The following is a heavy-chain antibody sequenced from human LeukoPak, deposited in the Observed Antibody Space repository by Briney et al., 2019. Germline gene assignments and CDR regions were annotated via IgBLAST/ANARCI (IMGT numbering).Heavy chain of an antibody. V-gene: IGHV1-18*01. CDR3: ARGDYYDSSGYPDY. CDR1: GYTFTSYG. Sequence: ASVKVSCKASGYTFTSYGISWVRQAPGQGLEWMGWISAYNGNTNYAQKFQGRVTMTRDTSISTAYMELSRLRSDDTAVYYCARGDYYDSSGYPDYWGQGTLVTVSS. J-gene: IGHJ4*02. CDR2: ISAYNGNT. D-gene: IGHD3-22*01.